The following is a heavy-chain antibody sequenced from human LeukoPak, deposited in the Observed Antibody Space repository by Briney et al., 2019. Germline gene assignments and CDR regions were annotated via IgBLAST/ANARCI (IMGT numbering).Heavy chain of an antibody. CDR3: AKDSEIAAAGSYWYFDL. J-gene: IGHJ2*01. Sequence: GRSLRLSCAASGFTFSSYAMHWVRQAPGKGLEWVAVISYDGSNKYYADSVKGRFAISRDNSKNTLYLQMNSLRAEDTAVYYCAKDSEIAAAGSYWYFDLWGRGTLVTVSS. V-gene: IGHV3-30*09. D-gene: IGHD6-13*01. CDR2: ISYDGSNK. CDR1: GFTFSSYA.